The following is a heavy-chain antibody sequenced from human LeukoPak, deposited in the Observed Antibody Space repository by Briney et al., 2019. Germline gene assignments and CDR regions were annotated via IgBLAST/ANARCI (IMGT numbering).Heavy chain of an antibody. J-gene: IGHJ4*02. Sequence: SEALSLTCAVYGGSFSGYYWSWIRQPPGKGLEWIGEINHSGSTNYNPSLKSRVTISVDTSKNQFSLKLSSVTAADTAVYYCARPAAPIAAPWYYFDYWGQGTLVTVSS. CDR2: INHSGST. V-gene: IGHV4-34*01. D-gene: IGHD6-13*01. CDR3: ARPAAPIAAPWYYFDY. CDR1: GGSFSGYY.